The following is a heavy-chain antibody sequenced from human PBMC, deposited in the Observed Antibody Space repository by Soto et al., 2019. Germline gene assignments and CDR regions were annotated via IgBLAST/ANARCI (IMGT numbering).Heavy chain of an antibody. D-gene: IGHD6-19*01. Sequence: VQLVESGGGVVQPGRSLRLSCAASGFTFSSYAMHWVRQAPGKGLEWVAVISYDGSNKYYADSVKGRFTISRDNTKNTLYQQLNSLRAEDTAVYYCARDQGTGSGWSYYFDYWGQGTLFTVSS. V-gene: IGHV3-30-3*01. CDR2: ISYDGSNK. CDR1: GFTFSSYA. CDR3: ARDQGTGSGWSYYFDY. J-gene: IGHJ4*02.